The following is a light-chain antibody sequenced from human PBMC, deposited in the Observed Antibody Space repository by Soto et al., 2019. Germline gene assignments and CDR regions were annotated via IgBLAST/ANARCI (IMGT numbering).Light chain of an antibody. CDR2: AAS. CDR3: QQGDSFPIT. V-gene: IGKV1-12*01. CDR1: QSISTW. J-gene: IGKJ5*01. Sequence: DIQMTQSPSSVSASVGDTVTITCRASQSISTWLAWYQQKPGTVPKLLIYAASSLQSGVPSRFSGSGAGTEFTLTSTSLQPKDFGTYYCQQGDSFPITFGQGTRLDIK.